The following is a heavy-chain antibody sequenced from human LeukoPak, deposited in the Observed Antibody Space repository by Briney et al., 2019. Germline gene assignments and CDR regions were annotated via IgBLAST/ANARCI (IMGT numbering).Heavy chain of an antibody. CDR2: FYHSGGT. CDR1: GGSISSSNW. V-gene: IGHV4-4*02. J-gene: IGHJ4*02. D-gene: IGHD3-9*01. Sequence: SGTLSLTCAVSGGSISSSNWWSWFRQPPGKGLEWIGEFYHSGGTNYNPSLNSRVTISLDKSNNQFSLKLTSVTAADTAVYYCASSLPILTGQGGFDYWGQGTLVTVSS. CDR3: ASSLPILTGQGGFDY.